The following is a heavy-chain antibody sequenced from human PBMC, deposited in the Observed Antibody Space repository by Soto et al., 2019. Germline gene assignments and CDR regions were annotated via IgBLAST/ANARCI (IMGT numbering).Heavy chain of an antibody. J-gene: IGHJ5*02. V-gene: IGHV4-59*01. CDR1: GGSISSYY. CDR2: IYYSGST. Sequence: SETLSLTCTVSGGSISSYYWSWIRQPPGKGLEWIGYIYYSGSTNYNPSLKSRVTISVDTSKNQFSLKLSSVTAADTAVYYCARSGYSGYDLDWFDPWGQGTLVTVS. CDR3: ARSGYSGYDLDWFDP. D-gene: IGHD5-12*01.